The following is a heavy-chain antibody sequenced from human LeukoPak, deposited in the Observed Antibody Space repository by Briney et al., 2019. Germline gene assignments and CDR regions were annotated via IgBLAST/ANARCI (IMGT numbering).Heavy chain of an antibody. V-gene: IGHV3-7*05. CDR3: ARHGDYNFDS. J-gene: IGHJ4*02. CDR1: GFTFSSYW. D-gene: IGHD3-16*01. CDR2: IKQDGSEK. Sequence: GGSLRLSCAASGFTFSSYWMSWVRQAPGKGPEWVANIKQDGSEKYYLDSVKGRFTVSRDNAKNSLYLEMNSLRAEDTAIYYCARHGDYNFDSWGQGTLVTVSS.